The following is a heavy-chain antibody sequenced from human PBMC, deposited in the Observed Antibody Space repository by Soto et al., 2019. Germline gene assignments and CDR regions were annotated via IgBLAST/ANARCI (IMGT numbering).Heavy chain of an antibody. CDR3: ARRVIGSSRAFDI. D-gene: IGHD3-10*01. Sequence: VPLLESGGGLAQPGGSLRLSCAASGFAFTGHPMSWVRQAPEKGLEWVAGISDGGDLTYNADSVKGRFTISRDNSRNTLYLQMNSLRAEDTGVYYCARRVIGSSRAFDIWGQGTMVTVSS. CDR2: ISDGGDLT. CDR1: GFAFTGHP. J-gene: IGHJ3*02. V-gene: IGHV3-23*01.